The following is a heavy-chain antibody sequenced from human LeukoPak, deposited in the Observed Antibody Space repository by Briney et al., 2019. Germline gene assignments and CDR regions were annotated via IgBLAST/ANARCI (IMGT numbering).Heavy chain of an antibody. CDR2: IYTSGST. CDR1: GGSISSGSYY. V-gene: IGHV4-61*02. Sequence: PSQTLSLTCTVSGGSISSGSYYWSWIRQPAGRGLEWIGRIYTSGSTNYNPSLTSRATKSVDTSKNQFSLKLSSVTAADTAVYYCARGRQTPYYYYYYMDVWGKGTTVTVSS. D-gene: IGHD4-23*01. CDR3: ARGRQTPYYYYYYMDV. J-gene: IGHJ6*03.